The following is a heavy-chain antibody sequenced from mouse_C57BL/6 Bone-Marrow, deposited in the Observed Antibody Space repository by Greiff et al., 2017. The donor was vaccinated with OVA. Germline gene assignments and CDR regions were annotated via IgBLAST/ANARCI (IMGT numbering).Heavy chain of an antibody. D-gene: IGHD2-3*01. CDR2: IYPRSGNT. CDR3: ALDCYYPYYAMDY. J-gene: IGHJ4*01. CDR1: GYTFTSYG. Sequence: QVQLKQSGAELARPGASVKLSCKASGYTFTSYGISWVKQRTGQGLEWIGEIYPRSGNTYYNEKFKGKATLTADKSSSTAYMELRSLTSEDSAVYFCALDCYYPYYAMDYWGQGTSVTVSS. V-gene: IGHV1-81*01.